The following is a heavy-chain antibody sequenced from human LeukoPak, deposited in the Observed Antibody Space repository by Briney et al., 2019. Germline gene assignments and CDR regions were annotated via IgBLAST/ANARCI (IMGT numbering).Heavy chain of an antibody. CDR3: TTLSYDSIHDAFDI. V-gene: IGHV3-15*01. Sequence: GGSLRLSCAASGFTFSNAWMSWVRQAPGKGLGWVGRIKSKTDGGTTDYAAPVKGRFTISRDGSKNTLYLQMNSLKTEDTAVYYCTTLSYDSIHDAFDIWDQGTMVTVSS. CDR1: GFTFSNAW. D-gene: IGHD3-22*01. CDR2: IKSKTDGGTT. J-gene: IGHJ3*02.